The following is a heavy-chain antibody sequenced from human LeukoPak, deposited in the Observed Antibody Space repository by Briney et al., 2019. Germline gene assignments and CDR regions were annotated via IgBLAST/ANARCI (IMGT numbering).Heavy chain of an antibody. CDR2: INPNSGGT. CDR1: GYTFTGYY. Sequence: ASVKVSCKASGYTFTGYYMHWVRQAPGQGLEWMGWINPNSGGTNYAQKFQGRVTMTRDTSISTAYMELSRLRSDDTAVYYCARAPWVGSSWFDYWGQGTLVTVSS. V-gene: IGHV1-2*02. J-gene: IGHJ4*02. CDR3: ARAPWVGSSWFDY. D-gene: IGHD6-13*01.